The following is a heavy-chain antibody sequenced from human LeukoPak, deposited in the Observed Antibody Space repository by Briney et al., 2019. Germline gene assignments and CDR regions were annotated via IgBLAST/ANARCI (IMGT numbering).Heavy chain of an antibody. D-gene: IGHD5-24*01. CDR3: ARGPQLTYFYYMDV. J-gene: IGHJ6*03. V-gene: IGHV3-23*01. CDR2: ISGSGGTP. Sequence: GGSLRLSCAASEFTFNYYDMNWVRQAPGKGLEWVSAISGSGGTPYYADSVKGRFTISRDNSKNTLYLQMNSLRAEDTAVYYCARGPQLTYFYYMDVWGKGTTVTVSS. CDR1: EFTFNYYD.